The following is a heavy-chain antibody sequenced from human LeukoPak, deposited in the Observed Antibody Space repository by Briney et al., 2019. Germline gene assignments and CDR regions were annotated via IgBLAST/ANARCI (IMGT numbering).Heavy chain of an antibody. D-gene: IGHD5-24*01. CDR3: ARGPQLTYFYYMDV. J-gene: IGHJ6*03. V-gene: IGHV3-23*01. CDR2: ISGSGGTP. Sequence: GGSLRLSCAASEFTFNYYDMNWVRQAPGKGLEWVSAISGSGGTPYYADSVKGRFTISRDNSKNTLYLQMNSLRAEDTAVYYCARGPQLTYFYYMDVWGKGTTVTVSS. CDR1: EFTFNYYD.